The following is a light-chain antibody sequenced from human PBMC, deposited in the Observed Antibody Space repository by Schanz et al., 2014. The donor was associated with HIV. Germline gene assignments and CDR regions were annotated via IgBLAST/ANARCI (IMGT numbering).Light chain of an antibody. V-gene: IGKV3-15*01. CDR3: QQYKDWLT. J-gene: IGKJ5*01. CDR1: RSVNSN. CDR2: RAS. Sequence: EIVMTQSPVTLSVSPGERVTLSCRASRSVNSNLAWYQQKPGQAPRLLIYRASTRATGIPARFSGSGSGTEFTLTISSLLSEDFAVYYCQQYKDWLTFGQGTRLEIK.